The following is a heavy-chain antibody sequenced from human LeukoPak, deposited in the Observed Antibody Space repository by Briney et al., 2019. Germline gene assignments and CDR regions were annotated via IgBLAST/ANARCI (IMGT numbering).Heavy chain of an antibody. CDR1: GFTFSDYY. CDR3: AKDPTYYYDSSGYPPDY. V-gene: IGHV3-11*01. D-gene: IGHD3-22*01. Sequence: PGGSLRLSCAASGFTFSDYYMSWIRQAPGKGLEWVSYISSSGSTIYYADSVKGRFTISRDNAKNSLYLQMNSLRAEDTAVYYCAKDPTYYYDSSGYPPDYWGQGTLVTVSS. J-gene: IGHJ4*02. CDR2: ISSSGSTI.